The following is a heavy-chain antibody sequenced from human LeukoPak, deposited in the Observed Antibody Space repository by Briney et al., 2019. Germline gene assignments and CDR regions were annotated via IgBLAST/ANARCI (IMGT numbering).Heavy chain of an antibody. Sequence: PGGSLRLSCAASGFTFSSYAMSWVRQAPGKGLEWVSATSGSGGSTYYADSVKGRFTISRDNSKNTLYLQMNSLRAEDTAVYYCAKDVCSTSCLYYFDYWGQGTLVTVSS. D-gene: IGHD2-2*01. CDR3: AKDVCSTSCLYYFDY. CDR1: GFTFSSYA. J-gene: IGHJ4*02. V-gene: IGHV3-23*01. CDR2: TSGSGGST.